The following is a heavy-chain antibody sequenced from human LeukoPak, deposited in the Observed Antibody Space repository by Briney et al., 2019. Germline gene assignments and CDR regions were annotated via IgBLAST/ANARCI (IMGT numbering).Heavy chain of an antibody. Sequence: SETLSLTCTVSGGSLSNYSWSWIRQPPGNGLEWIGYIYYSGTTNYNPSLKSRVTISVDTSKNQFSLNLSSVTAADTAVYYCVIYRRKTAYEINWGQGTLVTVSS. J-gene: IGHJ4*02. D-gene: IGHD2-2*02. CDR3: VIYRRKTAYEIN. CDR1: GGSLSNYS. V-gene: IGHV4-59*01. CDR2: IYYSGTT.